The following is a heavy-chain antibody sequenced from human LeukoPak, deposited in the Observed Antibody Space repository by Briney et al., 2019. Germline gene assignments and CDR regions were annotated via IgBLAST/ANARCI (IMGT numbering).Heavy chain of an antibody. J-gene: IGHJ4*02. V-gene: IGHV3-30-3*02. CDR1: GFSFSNYD. CDR2: ISYDGSNK. CDR3: AKCPKAAVTRLYYDC. D-gene: IGHD4-17*01. Sequence: GRSLRLSCAAPGFSFSNYDIRWGRQAPGKGLEWVAVISYDGSNKYYADSVKGRFTISRDKSKSTLFLQMNSLRAEDTAVYYCAKCPKAAVTRLYYDCWGQGTLVTVSS.